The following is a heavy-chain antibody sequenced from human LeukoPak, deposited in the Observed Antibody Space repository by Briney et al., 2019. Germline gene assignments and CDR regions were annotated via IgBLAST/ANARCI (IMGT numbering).Heavy chain of an antibody. CDR1: GFTFSSYG. CDR2: IWYDGSNK. J-gene: IGHJ4*02. D-gene: IGHD3-3*01. V-gene: IGHV3-33*01. Sequence: PGGSLRLSCAASGFTFSSYGMHWVRQAPGKGLEWVAVIWYDGSNKYYADSVKGRFTISRDNSKNTLYLQMNSLRAEDTAVYYCAREETAPVVTIFGVVIREDYFDYWGQGTLVTVSS. CDR3: AREETAPVVTIFGVVIREDYFDY.